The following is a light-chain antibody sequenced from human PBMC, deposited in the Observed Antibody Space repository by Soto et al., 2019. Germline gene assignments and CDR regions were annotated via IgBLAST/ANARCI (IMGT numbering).Light chain of an antibody. V-gene: IGKV3-20*01. CDR1: QSVSSSY. J-gene: IGKJ2*01. Sequence: EIVLTQSPGTLSLSPGERATLSCRASQSVSSSYLAWYQQKPGQAPRLLIYGASSRATGIPDRFSGSGSGTDFSRTISRLETEDVAVYYWQQYGSSPYTFGQGTKLEIK. CDR2: GAS. CDR3: QQYGSSPYT.